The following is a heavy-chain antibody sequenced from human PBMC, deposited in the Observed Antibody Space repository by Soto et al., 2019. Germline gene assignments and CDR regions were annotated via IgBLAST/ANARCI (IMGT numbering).Heavy chain of an antibody. Sequence: SETLSLTSTVSGGSISSYYWSWIRQPPGKGLEWIGYIYYSGSTNYNPSLKSRVTISVDTSKNQFSLKLSSVAAADTAVYYCARDSSLTFVVAAPSNWFDPWGQGTLVSVS. J-gene: IGHJ5*02. V-gene: IGHV4-59*01. CDR3: ARDSSLTFVVAAPSNWFDP. D-gene: IGHD2-15*01. CDR2: IYYSGST. CDR1: GGSISSYY.